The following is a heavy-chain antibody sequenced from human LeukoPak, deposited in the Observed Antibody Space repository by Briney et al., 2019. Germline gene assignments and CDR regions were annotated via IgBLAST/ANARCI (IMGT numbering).Heavy chain of an antibody. CDR3: ARGGRKQPLDY. CDR2: ISPYNDNT. V-gene: IGHV1-18*01. Sequence: ASVKVSCKASGYTFTRTGINWVRQAPGQGLEWMGWISPYNDNTKYAQKFQGRLTVTTDTSTTTAYMDLRSLRSDDTAVYYCARGGRKQPLDYWGQGTLVTVSS. J-gene: IGHJ4*02. CDR1: GYTFTRTG. D-gene: IGHD3-16*01.